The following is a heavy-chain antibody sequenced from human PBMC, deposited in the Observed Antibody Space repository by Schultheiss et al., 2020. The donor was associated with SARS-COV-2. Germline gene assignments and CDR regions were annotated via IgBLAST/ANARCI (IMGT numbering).Heavy chain of an antibody. CDR1: GASVSSGSYY. CDR2: IYHSGGT. D-gene: IGHD5-18*01. Sequence: SETLSLTCSVSGASVSSGSYYWSWIRQSPGRGLEWIGYIYHSGGTRYHPSLKSRVTISLDTSKNHFFRKLTSVTAADTAVYCGARVDLETARVGGLDGWGQGSTVTGS. J-gene: IGHJ6*02. CDR3: ARVDLETARVGGLDG. V-gene: IGHV4-61*03.